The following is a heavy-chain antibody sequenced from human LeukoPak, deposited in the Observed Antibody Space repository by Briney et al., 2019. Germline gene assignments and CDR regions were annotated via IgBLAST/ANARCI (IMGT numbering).Heavy chain of an antibody. Sequence: GGSLRLSCAASGFTFSSYWMHWVRQAPGKGLVWVSRINSDGSSTSYADSVKGRFTISRDNAKNTLYLQMSSLRAEDTAVYYCARDPDNIVIVPAAMGFDPWGQGTLVTVSS. D-gene: IGHD2-2*01. CDR3: ARDPDNIVIVPAAMGFDP. CDR2: INSDGSST. J-gene: IGHJ5*02. CDR1: GFTFSSYW. V-gene: IGHV3-74*01.